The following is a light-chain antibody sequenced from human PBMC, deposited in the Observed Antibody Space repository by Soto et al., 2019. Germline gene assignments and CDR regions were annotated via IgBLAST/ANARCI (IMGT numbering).Light chain of an antibody. CDR1: QSLNSL. CDR3: QQYKSYSSWT. Sequence: DIHMTQSPPTLSASVGYTLTITCGASQSLNSLLAWYQQKPARAPKLLXYDASTLESGVPSRFSGSGSGTEFSLTISSLQNEDFATYYCQQYKSYSSWTFGQGTKVEIK. CDR2: DAS. V-gene: IGKV1-5*01. J-gene: IGKJ1*01.